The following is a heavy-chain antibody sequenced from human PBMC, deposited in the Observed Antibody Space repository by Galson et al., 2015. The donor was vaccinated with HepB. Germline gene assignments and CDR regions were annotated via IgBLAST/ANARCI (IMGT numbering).Heavy chain of an antibody. CDR2: ISWDGGST. V-gene: IGHV3-43D*04. CDR3: AKSSAYCGGDCYSPYYFDH. CDR1: GFTFDDYA. Sequence: SLRLSCAASGFTFDDYAMHWVRQAPGKGLEWVSLISWDGGSTYYADSVKGRFTISRDNSKNSLYLQMNSLRAEDTALYYCAKSSAYCGGDCYSPYYFDHWGQGTLVTVSS. J-gene: IGHJ4*02. D-gene: IGHD2-21*02.